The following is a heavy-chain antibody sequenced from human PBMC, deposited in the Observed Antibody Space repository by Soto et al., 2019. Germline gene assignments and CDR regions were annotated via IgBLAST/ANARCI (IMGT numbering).Heavy chain of an antibody. CDR3: AHRRSLRYFDWLDTDDAFDI. CDR1: GFSLSTSGVG. CDR2: IYWDDDK. D-gene: IGHD3-9*01. J-gene: IGHJ3*02. V-gene: IGHV2-5*02. Sequence: GSGPTLVNPTQTLTLTCTFSGFSLSTSGVGVGWIRQPPGKALEWLALIYWDDDKRYSPSLKSRLTITKDTSKNQVVLTMTNMDPVDTATYYCAHRRSLRYFDWLDTDDAFDIWGQGTMVTVSS.